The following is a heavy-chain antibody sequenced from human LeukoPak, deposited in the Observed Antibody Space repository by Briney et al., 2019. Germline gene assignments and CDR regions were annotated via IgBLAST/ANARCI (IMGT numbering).Heavy chain of an antibody. Sequence: PGGSLRLSCAASGFTFSSYSMNWVRQAPGKGLEWVSSISSSYIYYADSVKGRFTISRDNAKNSLYLQMNSLRAEDTAVYYCARDKKYYDFWSGLRFYGMDVWGQGTTVTVSS. J-gene: IGHJ6*02. V-gene: IGHV3-21*01. CDR2: ISSSYI. D-gene: IGHD3-3*01. CDR1: GFTFSSYS. CDR3: ARDKKYYDFWSGLRFYGMDV.